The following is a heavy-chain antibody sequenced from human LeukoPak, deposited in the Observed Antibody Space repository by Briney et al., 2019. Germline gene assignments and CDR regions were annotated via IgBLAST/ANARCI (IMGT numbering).Heavy chain of an antibody. J-gene: IGHJ3*02. CDR2: ISGRSDDI. Sequence: GGSLRLSCAGSVFTFSSYSMNWVRQAPGKGLEWVSSISGRSDDIYYADSVKGRFTISRDNAKNSLYLQMNSLRAADTALYYCARVDCGGDCYSGAFDIWGQGTMVTVSS. CDR1: VFTFSSYS. V-gene: IGHV3-21*04. CDR3: ARVDCGGDCYSGAFDI. D-gene: IGHD2-21*02.